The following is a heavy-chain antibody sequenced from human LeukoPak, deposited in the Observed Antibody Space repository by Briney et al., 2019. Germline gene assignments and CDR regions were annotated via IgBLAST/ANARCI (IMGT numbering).Heavy chain of an antibody. D-gene: IGHD1-7*01. CDR3: ASLDWNYYYFDY. V-gene: IGHV4-61*02. Sequence: PSETLSLTCTVSGGSISSASYYWNWIWQPAGKGLEWIGRIYTSGSTNYNPSLKSRVTISVDTSKNQFSLKLSSVTATDTAVYYCASLDWNYYYFDYWGQGTLVTVSS. CDR2: IYTSGST. CDR1: GGSISSASYY. J-gene: IGHJ4*02.